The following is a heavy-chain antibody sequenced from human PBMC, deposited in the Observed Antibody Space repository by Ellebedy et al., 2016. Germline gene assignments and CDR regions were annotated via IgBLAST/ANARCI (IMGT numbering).Heavy chain of an antibody. V-gene: IGHV4-34*01. Sequence: SETLSPTCAVHGWSSSGYYWSWIRQPPGKGLEWIGEINHSGRTNYNPSLKSRVTISVDTSKNQFSLKLSSVTAAETAVYYCASASKSSSWSMENDAFDIWGQGTMVTVSS. D-gene: IGHD6-13*01. CDR1: GWSSSGYY. J-gene: IGHJ3*02. CDR2: INHSGRT. CDR3: ASASKSSSWSMENDAFDI.